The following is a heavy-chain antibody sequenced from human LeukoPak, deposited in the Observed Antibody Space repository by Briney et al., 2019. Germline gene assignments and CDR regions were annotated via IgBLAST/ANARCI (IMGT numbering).Heavy chain of an antibody. Sequence: GASVKVSCKASGYTFTSYGISWVRQAPGQGLEWMGGIIPIFGTANYAQKFQGRVTITTDESTSTAYMELSSLRSEDTAVYYCARGAPLNSSSWYNWFDPWGQGTLVTVSS. CDR3: ARGAPLNSSSWYNWFDP. J-gene: IGHJ5*02. CDR1: GYTFTSYG. CDR2: IIPIFGTA. V-gene: IGHV1-69*05. D-gene: IGHD6-13*01.